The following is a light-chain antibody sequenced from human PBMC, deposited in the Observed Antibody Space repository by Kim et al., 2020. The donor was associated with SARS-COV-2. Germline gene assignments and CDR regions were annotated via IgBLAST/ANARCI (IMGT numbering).Light chain of an antibody. J-gene: IGKJ4*01. CDR1: QNIGTD. Sequence: EIVLTQSPEFQSVTPKEKVTITCRASQNIGTDLHWYQQKPDQSPKPLIKYTYQSISGVPSRFSGSGSGTDFTLTINSLEPEDAAAYYCQQSSSLPLTFGRGTKVDIK. CDR2: YTY. CDR3: QQSSSLPLT. V-gene: IGKV6D-21*02.